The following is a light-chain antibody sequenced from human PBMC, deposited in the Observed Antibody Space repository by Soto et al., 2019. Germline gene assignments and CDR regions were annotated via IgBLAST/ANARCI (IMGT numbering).Light chain of an antibody. Sequence: AIQMTQSPSSLSASVGDRVTITCRARQGIGNDLGWYQEKPGKAPNLLIYAASNLQSGVPSRLSGSGSGTDFTLTISSLQPEDFATYYCLQDYNYPWTFGQGTKVEI. J-gene: IGKJ1*01. CDR1: QGIGND. CDR3: LQDYNYPWT. CDR2: AAS. V-gene: IGKV1-6*01.